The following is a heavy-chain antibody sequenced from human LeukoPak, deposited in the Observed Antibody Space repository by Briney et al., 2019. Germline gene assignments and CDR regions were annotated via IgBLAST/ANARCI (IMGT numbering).Heavy chain of an antibody. V-gene: IGHV1-2*06. D-gene: IGHD5-12*01. CDR3: ARDLGVATKP. CDR1: GYTFTSYD. Sequence: ASVKVSCKASGYTFTSYDINWVRQATGQGLEWMGRINPNSGGTNYAQKFQGRVTMTRDTSISTAYMELSRLRSDDTAVYYCARDLGVATKPWGQGTLVTVSS. J-gene: IGHJ5*02. CDR2: INPNSGGT.